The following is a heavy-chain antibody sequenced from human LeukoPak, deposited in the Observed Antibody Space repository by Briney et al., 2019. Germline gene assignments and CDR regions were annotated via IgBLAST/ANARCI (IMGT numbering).Heavy chain of an antibody. J-gene: IGHJ6*02. D-gene: IGHD5-18*01. CDR1: GGSFSGYY. V-gene: IGHV4-34*01. CDR2: INHSGST. Sequence: SETLSLTCDVYGGSFSGYYWSWIRQPPGKGLEWIGEINHSGSTNYNPSLKSRVTISVDTSKNQFSLKLSSVTAADTAVYYCARGRSVGSTFPSRREGYSYGYYYYYGMDVWGQGTTVTVSS. CDR3: ARGRSVGSTFPSRREGYSYGYYYYYGMDV.